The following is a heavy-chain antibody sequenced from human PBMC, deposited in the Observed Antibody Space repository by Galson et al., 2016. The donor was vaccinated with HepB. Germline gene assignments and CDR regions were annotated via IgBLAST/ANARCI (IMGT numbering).Heavy chain of an antibody. V-gene: IGHV4-31*03. J-gene: IGHJ3*02. CDR2: FYYSGST. CDR1: GGSISSGGYY. Sequence: TLSLTCTVSGGSISSGGYYWSWIRQHPGKGLEWIGYFYYSGSTYYNPSLKSRVTIPVDTSKNQFSLKLSSVTAADTAVYYCARDLERRSGYHDAFDIWGQGTMVTVSS. CDR3: ARDLERRSGYHDAFDI. D-gene: IGHD3-3*01.